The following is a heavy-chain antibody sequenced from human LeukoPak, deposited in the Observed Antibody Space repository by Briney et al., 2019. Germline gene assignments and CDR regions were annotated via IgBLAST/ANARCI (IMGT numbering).Heavy chain of an antibody. D-gene: IGHD2-15*01. CDR2: IYYSGST. Sequence: PSETLSLTCTVSGGSISSYYWSWIRQPPGKGLEWIGYIYYSGSTNYNPSLKSRVTISVDTSKNQFSLKLSSVTAADTAVYYCARSGYCSGGSCYLGEGAFDIWGQGTMVTVSS. CDR1: GGSISSYY. CDR3: ARSGYCSGGSCYLGEGAFDI. V-gene: IGHV4-59*01. J-gene: IGHJ3*02.